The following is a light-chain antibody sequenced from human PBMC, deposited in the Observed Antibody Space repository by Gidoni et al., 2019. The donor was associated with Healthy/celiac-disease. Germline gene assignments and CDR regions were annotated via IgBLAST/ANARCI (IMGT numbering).Light chain of an antibody. CDR2: DAS. CDR3: QQRGNWIT. Sequence: EIVLTQSPATLSLSPGERATLSCRASQSVSSYLAWYQQKPGQAPRLLIYDASNRATGIPARFSGSGSGTDFTLTISSLELEDFAVYYCQQRGNWITFXXXTRLEIK. J-gene: IGKJ5*01. V-gene: IGKV3-11*01. CDR1: QSVSSY.